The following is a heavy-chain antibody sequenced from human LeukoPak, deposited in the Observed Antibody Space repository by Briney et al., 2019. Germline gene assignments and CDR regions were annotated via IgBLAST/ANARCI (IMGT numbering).Heavy chain of an antibody. CDR1: GGSISSYY. V-gene: IGHV4-59*01. D-gene: IGHD2-15*01. J-gene: IGHJ4*02. Sequence: SETLSLTCTVSGGSISSYYWSWIRQPQGKGLEWIGYIYYSGSTNYNPSLKSRVTISVDTSKNQFSLKLSSVTAADTAVYYCARVAGGFDYWGQGTLVTVSS. CDR2: IYYSGST. CDR3: ARVAGGFDY.